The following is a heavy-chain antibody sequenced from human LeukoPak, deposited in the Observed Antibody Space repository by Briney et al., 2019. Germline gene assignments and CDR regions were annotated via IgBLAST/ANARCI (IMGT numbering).Heavy chain of an antibody. Sequence: SETLSLTCAVSGGSISSSNWWSWVRQPPGKGLEWIGYIYYSGSTNYNPSLKSRVTISVDTSKNQFSLKLSSVTAADTAVYYCARYPWVVAATGFDYWGQGTLVTVSS. J-gene: IGHJ4*02. CDR1: GGSISSSNW. D-gene: IGHD2-15*01. V-gene: IGHV4-4*02. CDR2: IYYSGST. CDR3: ARYPWVVAATGFDY.